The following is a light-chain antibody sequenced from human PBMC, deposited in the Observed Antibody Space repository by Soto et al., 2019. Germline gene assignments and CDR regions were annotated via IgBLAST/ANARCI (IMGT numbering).Light chain of an antibody. CDR2: GAS. CDR3: QQYNTWPPIT. Sequence: EIVMTQSPATLSVSPGERATLSCRASQNVRINLAWYQQKPGQAPRLLIYGASTRATGIPARFSGTGSGTEFTLTISSLQSEDFAVYYCQQYNTWPPITFGQGTRLEIK. J-gene: IGKJ5*01. V-gene: IGKV3-15*01. CDR1: QNVRIN.